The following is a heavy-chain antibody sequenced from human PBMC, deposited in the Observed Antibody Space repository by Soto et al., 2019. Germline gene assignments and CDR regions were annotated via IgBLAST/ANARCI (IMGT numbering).Heavy chain of an antibody. Sequence: SETLSLTCAVGGGSFSGYYWSWIRQPPGKGLEGIGEINHSGSTNYNPSLQTRVTISLDKSKSQFSLKLNSVTAADSAVYFCARLEGLATISYYFDFWGPGALVTVSS. CDR2: INHSGST. J-gene: IGHJ4*02. CDR1: GGSFSGYY. V-gene: IGHV4-34*01. CDR3: ARLEGLATISYYFDF. D-gene: IGHD3-9*01.